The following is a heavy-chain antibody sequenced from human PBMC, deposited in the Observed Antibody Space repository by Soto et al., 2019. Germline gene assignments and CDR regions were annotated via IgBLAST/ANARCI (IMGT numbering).Heavy chain of an antibody. CDR2: INPSGGRT. Sequence: ASVKVSCKASGYAFTTYFMHWVRQAPGQGLEWIGIINPSGGRTTYAQSFQGRVTMTRDTSTSTVYMEVSRLRSEETAIYYCARDDCLTENCARGGNWFDPWGQGNPVTVSS. D-gene: IGHD3-10*01. J-gene: IGHJ5*02. V-gene: IGHV1-46*01. CDR1: GYAFTTYF. CDR3: ARDDCLTENCARGGNWFDP.